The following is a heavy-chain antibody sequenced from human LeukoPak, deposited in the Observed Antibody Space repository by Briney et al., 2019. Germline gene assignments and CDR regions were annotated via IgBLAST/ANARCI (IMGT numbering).Heavy chain of an antibody. CDR3: AREASTYYYDSSGYYPNWFDP. J-gene: IGHJ5*02. CDR2: IYYTGST. V-gene: IGHV4-61*01. D-gene: IGHD3-22*01. CDR1: GGSISSSSYY. Sequence: SETLSLTCTVSGGSISSSSYYWSWIRQPPGKGLEWIGHIYYTGSTSYNPSLKSRITISVDPSKNQFSLGLSSVTAADTAVYYCAREASTYYYDSSGYYPNWFDPWGQGTLVTVSS.